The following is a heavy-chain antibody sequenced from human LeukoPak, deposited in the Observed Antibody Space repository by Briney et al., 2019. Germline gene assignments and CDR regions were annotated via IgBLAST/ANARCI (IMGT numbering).Heavy chain of an antibody. CDR3: ARGGGLDV. D-gene: IGHD3-16*01. J-gene: IGHJ6*02. CDR2: INHNGNVN. V-gene: IGHV3-7*03. CDR1: GITFSTYA. Sequence: PGGSLRLSCVASGITFSTYAMSWVRQAPGKGLEWVASINHNGNVNYYVDSVKGRFTISRDNAKNSLYLQMSNLRAEDTAVYFCARGGGLDVWGQGATVTVSS.